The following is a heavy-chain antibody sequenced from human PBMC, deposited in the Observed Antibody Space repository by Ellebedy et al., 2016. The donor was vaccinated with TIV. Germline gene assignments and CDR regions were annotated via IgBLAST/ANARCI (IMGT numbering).Heavy chain of an antibody. D-gene: IGHD5-24*01. V-gene: IGHV6-1*01. J-gene: IGHJ6*02. CDR2: TYYRSKWFN. CDR3: ARGYNNMSV. CDR1: GDSVSSNSAT. Sequence: SQTLSLTCAISGDSVSSNSATWTWIRQSPWRGLEWLGRTYYRSKWFNDYAVSVKSRITINPDTSKNQFSLQLNSVTPEDTAVYYCARGYNNMSVWGQGTTVTVSS.